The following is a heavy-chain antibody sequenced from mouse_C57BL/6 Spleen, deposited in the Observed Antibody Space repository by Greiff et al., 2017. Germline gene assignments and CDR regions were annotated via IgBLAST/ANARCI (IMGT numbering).Heavy chain of an antibody. D-gene: IGHD1-1*01. J-gene: IGHJ1*03. Sequence: VQLQQSGPELVKPGASVKISCKASGYSFTDYNMNWVKQSNGKSLEWIGVINPNYGITSYNQKFKGKATLTVDQSSSTAYMQLNSLTSEDSAVCYGARFYYYGSSYGYFDVWGTGTTVTVSS. V-gene: IGHV1-39*01. CDR2: INPNYGIT. CDR1: GYSFTDYN. CDR3: ARFYYYGSSYGYFDV.